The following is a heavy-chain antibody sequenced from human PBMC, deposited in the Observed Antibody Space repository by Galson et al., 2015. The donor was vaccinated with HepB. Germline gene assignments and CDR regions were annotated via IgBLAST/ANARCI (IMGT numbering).Heavy chain of an antibody. CDR3: AKGGHSHYYSAADY. Sequence: SLRLSCAASGFTFSSYGMHWVRRAPGKGLEWVAVVWHDGSNKYYADFVEGRFTISRDNSKNTLYLQMNSLRAEDTAVYYCAKGGHSHYYSAADYWGRGTLVTVSS. D-gene: IGHD3-22*01. J-gene: IGHJ4*02. CDR1: GFTFSSYG. V-gene: IGHV3-33*03. CDR2: VWHDGSNK.